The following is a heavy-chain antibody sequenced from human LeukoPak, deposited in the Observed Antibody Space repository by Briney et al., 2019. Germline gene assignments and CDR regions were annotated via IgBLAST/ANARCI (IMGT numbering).Heavy chain of an antibody. CDR1: GFSLSTSGMC. J-gene: IGHJ4*02. D-gene: IGHD3-9*01. CDR3: ARIKVDDILTGYYRYFDY. Sequence: SGPALVKPTQTLTLTCTFSGFSLSTSGMCVSWIRQPPGKALAWLALIDLDDDKSYSTSLKTRLTISKDTSKNQVVLTMTNMDPVDTATYYCARIKVDDILTGYYRYFDYWGQGTLVTVSS. V-gene: IGHV2-70*01. CDR2: IDLDDDK.